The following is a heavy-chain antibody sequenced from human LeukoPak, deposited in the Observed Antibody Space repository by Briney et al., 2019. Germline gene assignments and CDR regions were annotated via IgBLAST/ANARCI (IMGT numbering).Heavy chain of an antibody. CDR3: ASLWGAAAWGYYYYYYYMDV. CDR1: GFTFSSYS. Sequence: GGSLRLSCAASGFTFSSYSMNWVRQAPGKGLEWVSSISSSSSYIYYADSVKGRFTISRDNAKNSLYLRMNSLRAEDTALYYCASLWGAAAWGYYYYYYYMDVWGKGTTVTVSS. D-gene: IGHD1-26*01. V-gene: IGHV3-21*01. CDR2: ISSSSSYI. J-gene: IGHJ6*03.